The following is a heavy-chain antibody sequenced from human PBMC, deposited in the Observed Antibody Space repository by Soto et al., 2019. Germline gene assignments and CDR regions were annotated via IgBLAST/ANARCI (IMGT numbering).Heavy chain of an antibody. CDR2: ISYDGSNK. Sequence: PGGSLRLSCAASGFTFSSYAMHWVRQAPGKGLEWVAVISYDGSNKYYADSVKGRFTISRDNSKNTLYLQMNSLRAEDTAVYYCAREMDGSSSWYPAPYYGMDVWGQGTTVTVSS. CDR3: AREMDGSSSWYPAPYYGMDV. V-gene: IGHV3-30-3*01. D-gene: IGHD6-13*01. CDR1: GFTFSSYA. J-gene: IGHJ6*02.